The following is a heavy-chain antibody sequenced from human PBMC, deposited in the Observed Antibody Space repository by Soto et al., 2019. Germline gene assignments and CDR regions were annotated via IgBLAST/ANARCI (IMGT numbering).Heavy chain of an antibody. Sequence: PGGSLRLSCAGSGFTFGDSYMSWIRQAPGKGLEWLSYISPGSRYPAYADSVKGRFTISRDNAKRSLYLQMMSLTAEDTAIYYCVRGGGGGLFDPWGQGTMVTVST. V-gene: IGHV3-11*06. D-gene: IGHD2-15*01. CDR1: GFTFGDSY. CDR2: ISPGSRYP. J-gene: IGHJ5*02. CDR3: VRGGGGGLFDP.